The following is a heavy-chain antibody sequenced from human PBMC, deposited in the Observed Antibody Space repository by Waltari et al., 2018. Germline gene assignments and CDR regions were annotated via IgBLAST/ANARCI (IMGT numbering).Heavy chain of an antibody. CDR3: AREHSSGWYQFHYYYYGMDV. Sequence: QVQLVQSGAEVKKPGDSVKVACKASGYTFTSYDIHWDRRASGQGLEWMGRMNPNSGNTGYAQKFQGRVTITRNTSISTAYMELSSLRSEDTAVYYCAREHSSGWYQFHYYYYGMDVWGQGTTVTVSS. D-gene: IGHD6-19*01. CDR2: MNPNSGNT. CDR1: GYTFTSYD. V-gene: IGHV1-8*03. J-gene: IGHJ6*02.